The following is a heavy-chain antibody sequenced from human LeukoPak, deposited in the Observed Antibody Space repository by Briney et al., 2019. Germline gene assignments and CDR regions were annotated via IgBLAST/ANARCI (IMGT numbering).Heavy chain of an antibody. J-gene: IGHJ4*02. D-gene: IGHD3-22*01. CDR3: AIVVVTLGYGFDY. CDR1: GGSFSGYY. CDR2: INHSGST. V-gene: IGHV4-34*01. Sequence: SETLSLTCAVYGGSFSGYYWSWIRQPPGKGLEWIGEINHSGSTNYNPSLKSRVTISVDKSKNQFSLKLSSVTAADTAVYYCAIVVVTLGYGFDYWGQGTLVTVSS.